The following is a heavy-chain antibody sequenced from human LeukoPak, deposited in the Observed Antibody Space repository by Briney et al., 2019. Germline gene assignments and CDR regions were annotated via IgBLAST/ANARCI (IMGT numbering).Heavy chain of an antibody. D-gene: IGHD4-17*01. J-gene: IGHJ4*02. CDR3: ARGGLGLRLTEIDY. CDR1: GFTFSSYT. Sequence: GSLRLSCAASGFTFSSYTMHWVRQAPGKGLEYVSAISSNGGSTYYDNLVKSRFTISRDNSKNTLYLQMGSLRAEDMAVYYCARGGLGLRLTEIDYWGQGTLVTVSS. V-gene: IGHV3-64*01. CDR2: ISSNGGST.